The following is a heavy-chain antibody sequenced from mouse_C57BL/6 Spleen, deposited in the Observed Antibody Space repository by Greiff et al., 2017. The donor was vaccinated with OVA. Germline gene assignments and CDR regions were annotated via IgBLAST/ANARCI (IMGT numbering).Heavy chain of an antibody. CDR3: ARDDEYYFDY. D-gene: IGHD2-12*01. CDR1: GYTFTSYG. J-gene: IGHJ2*01. CDR2: IYPRSGNT. V-gene: IGHV1-81*01. Sequence: VQLVESGAELARPGASVKLSCKASGYTFTSYGISWVKQRTGQGLEWIGEIYPRSGNTYYNEKFKGKATLTADKSSSTAYMELRSLTSEDSAVYFCARDDEYYFDYWGQGTTLTVSS.